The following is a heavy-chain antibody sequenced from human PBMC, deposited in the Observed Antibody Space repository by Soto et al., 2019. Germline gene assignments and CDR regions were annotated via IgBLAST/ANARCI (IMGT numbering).Heavy chain of an antibody. J-gene: IGHJ4*02. CDR1: GFTFAHYA. CDR2: IWYDGSNK. CDR3: ASYDILTVYFPQYSFDY. D-gene: IGHD3-9*01. Sequence: PGGSLRLSCAASGFTFAHYAMHWVRHSPGKGLEWVALIWYDGSNKYSADSVKGRFTISRDNSKNRLYLQMNSLRAADTAVYYCASYDILTVYFPQYSFDYWGQGTLVTVSS. V-gene: IGHV3-33*08.